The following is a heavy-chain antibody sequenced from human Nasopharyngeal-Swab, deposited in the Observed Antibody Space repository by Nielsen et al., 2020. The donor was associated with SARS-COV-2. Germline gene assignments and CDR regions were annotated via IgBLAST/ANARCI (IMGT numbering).Heavy chain of an antibody. J-gene: IGHJ6*02. D-gene: IGHD6-13*01. CDR3: ARAGRGSSSWYVMDYYYGMDV. CDR2: INTNTGHP. V-gene: IGHV7-4-1*02. Sequence: WVRQAPGQGLEWMGWINTNTGHPPYAQGFTGRFVFSLDTSVSTAYLQISSLKAEDTAVYNCARAGRGSSSWYVMDYYYGMDVWGQGTTVTVSS.